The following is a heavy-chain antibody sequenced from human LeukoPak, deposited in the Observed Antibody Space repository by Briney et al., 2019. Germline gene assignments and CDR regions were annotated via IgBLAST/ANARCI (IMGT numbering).Heavy chain of an antibody. CDR1: GFTFSGYS. J-gene: IGHJ3*02. Sequence: PGGSLRLSCAASGFTFSGYSMNWVRQAPGKGLEWVSSISSSSSYIYYADSVKGRFTISRDNAKNSLYLQMNSLRAEDTAVYYCARIGSSFRDAFDIWGQGTMVTVSS. CDR3: ARIGSSFRDAFDI. D-gene: IGHD6-13*01. V-gene: IGHV3-21*01. CDR2: ISSSSSYI.